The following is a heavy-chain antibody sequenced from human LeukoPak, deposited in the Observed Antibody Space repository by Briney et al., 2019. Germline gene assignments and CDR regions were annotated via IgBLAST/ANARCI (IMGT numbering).Heavy chain of an antibody. J-gene: IGHJ6*03. CDR1: GFTFSSYW. Sequence: PGGSLRLSCAASGFTFSSYWMSWVRQAPGKGLEWVANIKQDGSEKYYVDSVKGRFTISRDNAKNSLYLQMNSLRAEDTAVYYCARDSNTYYDILTGYYNYYYYMDVWGKGTTVTVSS. D-gene: IGHD3-9*01. CDR3: ARDSNTYYDILTGYYNYYYYMDV. V-gene: IGHV3-7*01. CDR2: IKQDGSEK.